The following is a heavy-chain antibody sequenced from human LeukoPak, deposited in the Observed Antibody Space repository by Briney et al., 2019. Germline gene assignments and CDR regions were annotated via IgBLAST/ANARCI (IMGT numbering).Heavy chain of an antibody. Sequence: SVKDSCKASGGTFSSYAISWVRQAPGQGLEWMGRIIPILGIANYAQKFQGRVTITADKSTSTAYMELSSLRSEDTAVYYCARDLEAAASGAFDIWGQGRIVTVSS. V-gene: IGHV1-69*04. CDR1: GGTFSSYA. J-gene: IGHJ3*02. CDR2: IIPILGIA. D-gene: IGHD6-13*01. CDR3: ARDLEAAASGAFDI.